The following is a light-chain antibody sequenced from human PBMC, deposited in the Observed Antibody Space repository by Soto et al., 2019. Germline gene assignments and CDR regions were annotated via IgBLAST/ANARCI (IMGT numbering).Light chain of an antibody. CDR2: EVS. J-gene: IGLJ2*01. CDR1: SRDVGAYNF. V-gene: IGLV2-14*01. Sequence: QSALTQPASVSGSPGQSITISCTGTSRDVGAYNFVSWYQQHPGTAPKLIIYEVSNRPSGVSNRFSGSKSGNTASLTISGLQAEDEADYYCSSYTSSSTLDVFGGGTKLTVL. CDR3: SSYTSSSTLDV.